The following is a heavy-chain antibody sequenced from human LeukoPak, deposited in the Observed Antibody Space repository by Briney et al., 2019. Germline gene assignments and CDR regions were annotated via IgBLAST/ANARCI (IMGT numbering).Heavy chain of an antibody. D-gene: IGHD6-19*01. CDR2: ISSSSSTI. CDR1: GFTFSAYS. J-gene: IGHJ4*02. V-gene: IGHV3-48*02. Sequence: GGSLRLSCAASGFTFSAYSMNWVRQAPGKGLEWVSYISSSSSTIYYADSVKGRFTISRDNAKNSLYLQMNSLRDEDTATYYCARPGYSSGWSHFDYWGQGTLVTVSS. CDR3: ARPGYSSGWSHFDY.